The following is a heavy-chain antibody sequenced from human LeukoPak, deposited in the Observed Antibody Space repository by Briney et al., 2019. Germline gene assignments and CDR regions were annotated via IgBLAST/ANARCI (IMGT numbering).Heavy chain of an antibody. Sequence: PGGSLRLSCAASGFTFSSYAMSWVRQAPGKGLEWVAVISYDGSNKYYADSVKGRFTISRDNSKNTLYLQMNSLRAEDTAVYYCARYPEYCSSTSCYGVYGMDVWGQGTTVTVSS. CDR1: GFTFSSYA. CDR2: ISYDGSNK. V-gene: IGHV3-30-3*01. D-gene: IGHD2-2*01. CDR3: ARYPEYCSSTSCYGVYGMDV. J-gene: IGHJ6*02.